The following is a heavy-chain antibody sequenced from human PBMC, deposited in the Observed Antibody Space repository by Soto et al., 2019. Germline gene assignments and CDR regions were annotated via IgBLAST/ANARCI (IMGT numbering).Heavy chain of an antibody. V-gene: IGHV3-23*01. CDR3: ARDRHGSDWYTYYFYTLAV. D-gene: IGHD6-13*01. CDR2: ISGSGESI. J-gene: IGHJ6*02. Sequence: GGSLRLSCASSGFIFSDYAMTWVRQAPGKGLEWVSGISGSGESIYYADSVEGRFTISRDNSKSTLYLQMNSLRGEDTAVYYCARDRHGSDWYTYYFYTLAVWGQGTTVTVSS. CDR1: GFIFSDYA.